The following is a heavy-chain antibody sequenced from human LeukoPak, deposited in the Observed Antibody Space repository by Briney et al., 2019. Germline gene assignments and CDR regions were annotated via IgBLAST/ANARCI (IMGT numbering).Heavy chain of an antibody. CDR1: GYTFTSYY. V-gene: IGHV1-46*01. CDR2: INPSGGSP. CDR3: ARDQILRFLEVDYYYYGMDV. Sequence: ASVKVSCKASGYTFTSYYMHWVRQAPGLGLEWMGIINPSGGSPSYAQKFQGRVTMTTDTSTSTVYMEVSSQRSEDTAVYYCARDQILRFLEVDYYYYGMDVWGQGTTVTVSS. D-gene: IGHD3-3*01. J-gene: IGHJ6*02.